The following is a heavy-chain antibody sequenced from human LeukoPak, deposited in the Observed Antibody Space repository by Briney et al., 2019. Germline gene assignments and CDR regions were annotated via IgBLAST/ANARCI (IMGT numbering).Heavy chain of an antibody. CDR3: ARGNTPDYYGSGSYYSYFDY. CDR1: GYSISSGYY. V-gene: IGHV4-38-2*01. J-gene: IGHJ4*02. D-gene: IGHD3-10*01. Sequence: SETLSLTCAVSGYSISSGYYWGWIRQPPGKGLEWIGEINHSGSTNYNPSLKSRVTISVDTSKNQFSLKLSSVTAADTAVYYCARGNTPDYYGSGSYYSYFDYWGQGTLVTVSS. CDR2: INHSGST.